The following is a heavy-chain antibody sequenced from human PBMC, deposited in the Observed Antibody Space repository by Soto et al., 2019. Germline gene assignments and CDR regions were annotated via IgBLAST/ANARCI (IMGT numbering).Heavy chain of an antibody. CDR3: ARDLPTMDV. CDR2: IRAYNGNT. J-gene: IGHJ6*02. CDR1: GYTFTSYG. V-gene: IGHV1-18*01. Sequence: QVQLVQSGAEVKKPGASVKVSCKASGYTFTSYGISWVRQAPGQGLEWMGWIRAYNGNTNYAQKIQGRVTMTTATSTSTDYLALRSLRSDDTAVYYCARDLPTMDVWGQGTTGTVSS.